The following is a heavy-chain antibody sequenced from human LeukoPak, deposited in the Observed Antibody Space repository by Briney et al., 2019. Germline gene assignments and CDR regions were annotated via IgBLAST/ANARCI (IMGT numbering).Heavy chain of an antibody. CDR2: IYYSGST. CDR3: ARGVTGGWYGDFQH. D-gene: IGHD6-19*01. V-gene: IGHV4-59*01. CDR1: GGSFSGYY. Sequence: SETLSLTCAVYGGSFSGYYWSWIRQSPGKGLEWIGYIYYSGSTNYNPSLKSRVTISVDTSKNQFSLKLSSVTAADTAVYYCARGVTGGWYGDFQHWGQGTLVTVSS. J-gene: IGHJ1*01.